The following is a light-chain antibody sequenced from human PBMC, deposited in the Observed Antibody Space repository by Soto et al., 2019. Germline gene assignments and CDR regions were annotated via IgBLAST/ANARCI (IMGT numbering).Light chain of an antibody. Sequence: QSVLTQPASVSGSPGQSITISCTGTSSDVGGYNYVSWYQQHPGKAPKLMIYEVSNRPSGVSSRFSGSKSGNTASLTISGLQAEDEADYYCISYTGSSTSYVFGSGNKVTVL. V-gene: IGLV2-14*01. CDR3: ISYTGSSTSYV. CDR2: EVS. CDR1: SSDVGGYNY. J-gene: IGLJ1*01.